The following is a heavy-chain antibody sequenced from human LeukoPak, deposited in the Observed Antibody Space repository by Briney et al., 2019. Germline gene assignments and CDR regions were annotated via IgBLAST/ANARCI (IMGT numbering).Heavy chain of an antibody. D-gene: IGHD6-19*01. V-gene: IGHV3-30*04. J-gene: IGHJ4*02. CDR1: GFTFSSYA. Sequence: PGGSLRLSCAASGFTFSSYAMHWVRQAPGKGLEWVAVISYDGSNKYYADSVKGRFTISRDNSKNTLYLQMNSLRAEDTAVYYCAGGGDYSSGWNRFPTDYWGQGTLVTVSS. CDR2: ISYDGSNK. CDR3: AGGGDYSSGWNRFPTDY.